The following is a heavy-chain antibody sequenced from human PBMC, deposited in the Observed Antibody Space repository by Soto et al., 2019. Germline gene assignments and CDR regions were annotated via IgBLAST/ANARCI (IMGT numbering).Heavy chain of an antibody. J-gene: IGHJ6*02. V-gene: IGHV4-30-2*01. CDR2: IYHSGST. CDR1: GGSISSGGYS. CDR3: SRRRGFPYYYGMDV. D-gene: IGHD5-12*01. Sequence: QLQLQESGSGLVKPSQTLSLTCAVSGGSISSGGYSWSWIRQPPGKGLEWIGYIYHSGSTYYNPSLKSRGTISVDRSQNQFSLKLSSVTAADTAVYFCSRRRGFPYYYGMDVWGQGTTVTVSS.